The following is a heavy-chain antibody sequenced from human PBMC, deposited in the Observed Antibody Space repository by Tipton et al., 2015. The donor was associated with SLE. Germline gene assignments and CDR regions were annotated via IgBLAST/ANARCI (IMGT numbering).Heavy chain of an antibody. D-gene: IGHD1-26*01. CDR3: ARGVALNDGSYTYYYYGMDV. CDR1: GGSITTYY. V-gene: IGHV4-4*07. CDR2: ISTTGST. Sequence: TLSLTCSVSGGSITTYYWHWIRQPAVKGLEWIGLISTTGSTTFNPSLRSRVTMSRDTSKNQLSLKMTSMTAADTAVYSCARGVALNDGSYTYYYYGMDVWGKGTTVTISS. J-gene: IGHJ6*04.